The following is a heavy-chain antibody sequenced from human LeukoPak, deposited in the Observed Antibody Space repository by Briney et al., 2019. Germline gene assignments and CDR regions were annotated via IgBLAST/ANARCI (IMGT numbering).Heavy chain of an antibody. Sequence: GESLKISFKGSGYSFTSYWTGWVRPRPGKGLEWMGIIYPGDSDTRYSPSFQGQVTISADKSISTAYLQWSSLKASDTAMYYCARPGVGELAASFGAFDIWGQGTMVTVSS. CDR3: ARPGVGELAASFGAFDI. D-gene: IGHD3-16*01. CDR1: GYSFTSYW. J-gene: IGHJ3*02. CDR2: IYPGDSDT. V-gene: IGHV5-51*01.